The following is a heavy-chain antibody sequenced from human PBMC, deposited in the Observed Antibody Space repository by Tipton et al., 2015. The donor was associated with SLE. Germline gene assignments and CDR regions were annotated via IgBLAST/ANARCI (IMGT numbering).Heavy chain of an antibody. J-gene: IGHJ3*02. D-gene: IGHD1-26*01. CDR3: ARDRGGSYNDAFDI. Sequence: TLSLPCTVSGGSISRGSYYWRWTRQPAGKGLEWIGRIYTSGSTNYNPSLKSRVTISVDTSKNQFSLKLSYVTAADTAVYYCARDRGGSYNDAFDIWGQGTMVTVSS. V-gene: IGHV4-61*02. CDR1: GGSISRGSYY. CDR2: IYTSGST.